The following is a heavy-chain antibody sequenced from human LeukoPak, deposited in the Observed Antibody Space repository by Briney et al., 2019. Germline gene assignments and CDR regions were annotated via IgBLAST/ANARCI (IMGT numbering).Heavy chain of an antibody. V-gene: IGHV4-39*01. CDR1: GGSISSSSYY. Sequence: PSETLSLTCTVSGGSISSSSYYWGWIRQPPGKGLEWIGSIYYSGSAYYNPSLKSRVTISVDTSKNQFSLKLSSVTAADTAVYYCARGGSCTNGVCDTSYWGQGTLVTVSS. CDR2: IYYSGSA. D-gene: IGHD2-8*01. CDR3: ARGGSCTNGVCDTSY. J-gene: IGHJ4*02.